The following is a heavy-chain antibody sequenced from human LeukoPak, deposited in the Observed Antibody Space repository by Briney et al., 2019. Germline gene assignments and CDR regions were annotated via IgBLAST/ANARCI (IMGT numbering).Heavy chain of an antibody. CDR2: INAGNGNT. D-gene: IGHD4/OR15-4a*01. CDR3: ARERDDYALDY. V-gene: IGHV1-3*01. J-gene: IGHJ4*02. Sequence: ASVKVSCKASGYTFTSYAMHWVRQAPGQRLEWMGWINAGNGNTKYSQKFQGRVTMTRDTSTSTVYMELSSLRSEDTAVYYCARERDDYALDYWGQGTLVTVSS. CDR1: GYTFTSYA.